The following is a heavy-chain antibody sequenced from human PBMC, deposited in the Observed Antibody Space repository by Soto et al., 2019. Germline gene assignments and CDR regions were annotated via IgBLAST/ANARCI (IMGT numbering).Heavy chain of an antibody. J-gene: IGHJ4*02. CDR3: AAGEASSRNLAPYYLDF. D-gene: IGHD6-13*01. CDR1: GGSLRNDF. CDR2: IHYSGTTSFFP. V-gene: IGHV4-59*01. Sequence: XTLSLPCTLSGGSLRNDFWTWIRQPAGKGLEGIGYIHYSGTTSFFPSYNPSLRSRVTISEDTSKNQFYLKFLSVTNADTAVYFCAAGEASSRNLAPYYLDFWGQGTLVTVS.